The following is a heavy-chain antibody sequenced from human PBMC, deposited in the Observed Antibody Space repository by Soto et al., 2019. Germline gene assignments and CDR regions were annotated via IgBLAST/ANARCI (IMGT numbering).Heavy chain of an antibody. V-gene: IGHV4-4*02. Sequence: QVQLQESGPGLVEPSGTLSLTCAVSLVSISSGNWWSWVRQPPGRGLEYIGEISHSVTTYYNPSLDSRLTISLDASKSQFSLKLTSVTAADTAVYYCATKIVPAPGNYWGQGTLVIVSP. D-gene: IGHD2-8*01. CDR3: ATKIVPAPGNY. CDR2: ISHSVTT. CDR1: LVSISSGNW. J-gene: IGHJ4*02.